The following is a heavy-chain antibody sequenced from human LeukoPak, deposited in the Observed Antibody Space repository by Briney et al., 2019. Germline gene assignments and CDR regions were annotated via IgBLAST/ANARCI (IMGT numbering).Heavy chain of an antibody. CDR2: IYPGDSDT. CDR3: ERVFSGIAGARRVWWFDS. Sequence: GESLKISCKGFGYSFSSYWIGWVRQMPGKGLEWMGIIYPGDSDTRYSPSFQGQVTISADKSISTAYLQWSSLNASDTAMYYCERVFSGIAGARRVWWFDSWGQGKLVTVSS. CDR1: GYSFSSYW. V-gene: IGHV5-51*03. J-gene: IGHJ5*01. D-gene: IGHD6-19*01.